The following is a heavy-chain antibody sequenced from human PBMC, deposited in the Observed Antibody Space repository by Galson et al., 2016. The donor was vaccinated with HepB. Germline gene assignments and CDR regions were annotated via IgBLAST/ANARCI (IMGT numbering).Heavy chain of an antibody. V-gene: IGHV3-9*01. CDR1: GFIFKDYA. D-gene: IGHD1-26*01. J-gene: IGHJ1*01. Sequence: SLRLSCAASGFIFKDYAMHWVRQAPGKGLEWVSSISWNSGSIGYAGSVKGRFTISRDNAKKSLYLQMNSLRAEDTAVYYCAQDKASMSVGATNVQHWGQGTLVTVSS. CDR3: AQDKASMSVGATNVQH. CDR2: ISWNSGSI.